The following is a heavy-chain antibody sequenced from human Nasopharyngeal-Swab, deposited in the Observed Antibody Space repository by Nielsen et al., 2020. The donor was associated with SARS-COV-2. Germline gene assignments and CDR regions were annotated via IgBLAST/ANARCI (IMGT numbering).Heavy chain of an antibody. J-gene: IGHJ6*02. V-gene: IGHV4-59*01. D-gene: IGHD3-3*01. Sequence: WIRQPPGKGLEWIGYIYYSGSTNYNPSLKSRVTISVDTSKNQFSLKLSSVTAADTAVYYCARAEPYDFWSSYMPFYGMDVWGQGTTVTVSS. CDR3: ARAEPYDFWSSYMPFYGMDV. CDR2: IYYSGST.